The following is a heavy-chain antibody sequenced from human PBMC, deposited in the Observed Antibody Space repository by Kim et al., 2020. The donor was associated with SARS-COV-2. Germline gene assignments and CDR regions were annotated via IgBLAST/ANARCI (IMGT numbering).Heavy chain of an antibody. Sequence: GGSLRLSCSASGFTFSNYAMHWVRQAPGKGLEYVSVISSNGGSTYYADSVKGRFTISRDNSKNTLYLQMSSLRAEDTAVYYCVKGEWSSGWSSYFDYWGQGTLVTVSS. D-gene: IGHD6-19*01. J-gene: IGHJ4*02. CDR3: VKGEWSSGWSSYFDY. CDR1: GFTFSNYA. CDR2: ISSNGGST. V-gene: IGHV3-64D*09.